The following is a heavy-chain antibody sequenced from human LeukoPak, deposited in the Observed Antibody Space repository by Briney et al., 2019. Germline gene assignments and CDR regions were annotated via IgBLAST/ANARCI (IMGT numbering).Heavy chain of an antibody. D-gene: IGHD1-26*01. V-gene: IGHV3-21*01. CDR1: GFTFSSYA. J-gene: IGHJ4*02. Sequence: SGGSLRLSCAASGFTFSSYAMSWVRQAPGKGLEWVSSISSSSSYIYYADSVKGRFTISRDNAKNSLYLQMNSLRAEDTAVYYCARDDGSYSRSPGFDNWGQGTLVTVSS. CDR2: ISSSSSYI. CDR3: ARDDGSYSRSPGFDN.